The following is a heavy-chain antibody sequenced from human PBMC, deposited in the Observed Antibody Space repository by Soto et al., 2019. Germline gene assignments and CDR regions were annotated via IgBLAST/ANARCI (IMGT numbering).Heavy chain of an antibody. V-gene: IGHV1-2*04. Sequence: ASVKVSCKASGYTFTGYYMHWVRQAPGQGLEWMGWINPNSGGTNYAQKFQGWVTMTRDTSISTAYMELSRLRSDDTAVYYCARGRGPLTGDGPSDAFDIWGQGTMVTVSS. CDR1: GYTFTGYY. J-gene: IGHJ3*02. CDR3: ARGRGPLTGDGPSDAFDI. D-gene: IGHD7-27*01. CDR2: INPNSGGT.